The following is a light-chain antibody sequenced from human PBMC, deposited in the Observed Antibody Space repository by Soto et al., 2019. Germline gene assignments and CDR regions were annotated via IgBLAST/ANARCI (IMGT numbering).Light chain of an antibody. CDR3: SSDWNTSWPHVL. J-gene: IGLJ2*01. CDR1: SRDIDRYSY. V-gene: IGLV2-14*01. CDR2: EVS. Sequence: QSVLTQPASVSGSPGQSIPISCTGTSRDIDRYSYVSWHQQHPGKAPKLIIYEVSYRPSGVSPCFSGSTSDDTASLTISGLQADDEGDYFCSSDWNTSWPHVLFGGGTKLTVL.